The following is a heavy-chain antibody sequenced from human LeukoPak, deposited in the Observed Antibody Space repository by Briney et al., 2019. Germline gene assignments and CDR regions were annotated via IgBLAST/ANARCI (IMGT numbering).Heavy chain of an antibody. CDR2: ISSSSSSI. V-gene: IGHV3-21*06. Sequence: GGSLRLSCAASGFTFSSYTMNWVRQAPGKGLEWVSSISSSSSSINYADSVKGRFTISRDNARNSLYLQMNSLRVDDTAVYYCARVQGLYYDVSGSDYWGQGTLVTVSS. CDR3: ARVQGLYYDVSGSDY. D-gene: IGHD3-22*01. CDR1: GFTFSSYT. J-gene: IGHJ4*02.